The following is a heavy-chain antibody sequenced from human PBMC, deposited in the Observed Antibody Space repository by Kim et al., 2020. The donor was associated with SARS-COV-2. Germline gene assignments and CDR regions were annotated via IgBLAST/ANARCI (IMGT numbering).Heavy chain of an antibody. Sequence: AVTVKSRITINPDTSKNQFSLQLNSVTPEDTAVYYCARVGSSGWKFGMDVWGQGTTVTVSS. D-gene: IGHD6-19*01. CDR3: ARVGSSGWKFGMDV. J-gene: IGHJ6*02. V-gene: IGHV6-1*01.